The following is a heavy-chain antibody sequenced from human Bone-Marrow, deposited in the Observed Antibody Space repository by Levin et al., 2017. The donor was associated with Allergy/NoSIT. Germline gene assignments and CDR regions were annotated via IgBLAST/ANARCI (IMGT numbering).Heavy chain of an antibody. Sequence: RASVKVSCKSSGDTFSNYVISWVRQAPGQGLEWMGGIMPIFGKRNYAQNLQGRVTINADESTSTAYMELNSLRSEDTAVYYCASSKPPIPTMTGEGSLFDYWGQGTLVTVSS. J-gene: IGHJ4*02. CDR3: ASSKPPIPTMTGEGSLFDY. D-gene: IGHD7-27*01. CDR1: GDTFSNYV. CDR2: IMPIFGKR. V-gene: IGHV1-69*13.